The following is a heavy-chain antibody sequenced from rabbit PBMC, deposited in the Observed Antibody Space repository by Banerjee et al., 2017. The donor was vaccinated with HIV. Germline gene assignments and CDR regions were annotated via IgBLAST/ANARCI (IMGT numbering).Heavy chain of an antibody. D-gene: IGHD7-1*01. CDR2: IDTGDGGS. Sequence: QEQLEESGGGLVKPGASLTLTCKTSGFSFSSALPMCWVRQAPGKGLEWIASIDTGDGGSYYASWAKGRFTISLDNAQNTVFLQMTSLTAADTATYFCARNYGTGSYDLWGPGTLVTVS. V-gene: IGHV1S45*01. CDR1: GFSFSSALP. J-gene: IGHJ4*01. CDR3: ARNYGTGSYDL.